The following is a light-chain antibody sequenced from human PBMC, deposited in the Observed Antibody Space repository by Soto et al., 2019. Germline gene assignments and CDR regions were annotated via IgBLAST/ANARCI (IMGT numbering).Light chain of an antibody. Sequence: EIVMTQSPATLSVSPGERATLSCRASQSISSNLAWYQQKPGQAPRLLIYGASTRATGIPARFSGSGSGTEFTLTISSLQSEDFAVYYCQHYYSTPQTFGQGTKVEIK. CDR1: QSISSN. CDR3: QHYYSTPQT. J-gene: IGKJ1*01. CDR2: GAS. V-gene: IGKV3-15*01.